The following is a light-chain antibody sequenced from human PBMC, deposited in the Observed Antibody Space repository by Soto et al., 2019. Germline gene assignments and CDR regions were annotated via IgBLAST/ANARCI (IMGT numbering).Light chain of an antibody. J-gene: IGLJ3*02. Sequence: QSVLTQPPSASGTPGQRVTISCSGSGSNIGENAVNWYQHLPGTAPQLLIYSNALRPSGVPHRFSGSKSGTAGSLAISGLQSEDEAHYYCAAWDDSLNAMLFGGGTKLTVL. CDR1: GSNIGENA. CDR3: AAWDDSLNAML. V-gene: IGLV1-44*01. CDR2: SNA.